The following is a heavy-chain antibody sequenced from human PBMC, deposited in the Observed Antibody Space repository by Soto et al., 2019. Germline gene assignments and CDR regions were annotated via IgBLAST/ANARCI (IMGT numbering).Heavy chain of an antibody. CDR1: GGSIDRSSYY. CDR3: ARPAVAPTANDAFRL. D-gene: IGHD2-2*01. CDR2: VYYSGTS. Sequence: SETLSLTCTVSGGSIDRSSYYWGWIRQPPGKGLEWIGSVYYSGTSNYNPSLKSRVTISVETSKKQFSLNLSSVTAADTAVYYCARPAVAPTANDAFRLWGAGTMVTV. J-gene: IGHJ3*01. V-gene: IGHV4-39*01.